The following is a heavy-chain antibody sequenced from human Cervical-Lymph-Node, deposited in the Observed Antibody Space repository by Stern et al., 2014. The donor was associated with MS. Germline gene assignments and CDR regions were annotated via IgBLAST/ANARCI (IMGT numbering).Heavy chain of an antibody. V-gene: IGHV1-18*01. Sequence: QVQLVQSGVEVKKPGASVKVSCKASGYTFNNYGINWVRQAPGQGFEWMGWISAYNGNTNFAQKVQDRVIMTTNTSTNTAYMELRSLRTDDTAVYYCARDYDVRLTAAGHWGQGTLVIVSS. CDR3: ARDYDVRLTAAGH. J-gene: IGHJ4*02. D-gene: IGHD6-13*01. CDR1: GYTFNNYG. CDR2: ISAYNGNT.